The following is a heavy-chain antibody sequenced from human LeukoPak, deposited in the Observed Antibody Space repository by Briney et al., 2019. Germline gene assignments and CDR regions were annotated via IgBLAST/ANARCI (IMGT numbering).Heavy chain of an antibody. V-gene: IGHV3-23*01. Sequence: GGSLRLSCAASGFTFKNYAMSRVRQAPGKGLEWVSTLSGNGGSTYYPDSVKGRFTISRDNSKNTMYLQLNSLSAEDTAVYYCAKDGAITDQDSRGLDSWGQGTLVTVSS. J-gene: IGHJ4*02. CDR3: AKDGAITDQDSRGLDS. CDR1: GFTFKNYA. D-gene: IGHD3-22*01. CDR2: LSGNGGST.